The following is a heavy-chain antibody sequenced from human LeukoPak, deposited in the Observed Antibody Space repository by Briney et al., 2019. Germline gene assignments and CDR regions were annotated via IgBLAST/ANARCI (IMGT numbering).Heavy chain of an antibody. D-gene: IGHD3-3*01. Sequence: KPSETLSLTCTVSGGSISSYYWSWIRQPPGKGLEWIGYIYYNGNTNYNPSLKSRVTISVDTSKNQFSLRLRSVTAADTAVYYCARETDDFWRHDNNFYYVDVWGKGTTVTVSS. V-gene: IGHV4-59*01. CDR2: IYYNGNT. CDR1: GGSISSYY. CDR3: ARETDDFWRHDNNFYYVDV. J-gene: IGHJ6*03.